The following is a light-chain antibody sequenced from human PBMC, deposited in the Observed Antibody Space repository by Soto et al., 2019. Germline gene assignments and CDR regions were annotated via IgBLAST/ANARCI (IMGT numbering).Light chain of an antibody. CDR3: CSYTSLSTVV. CDR2: AVS. CDR1: SSDVGGYNH. V-gene: IGLV2-14*01. J-gene: IGLJ2*01. Sequence: QSALTQPASVSGSPGQTITISCTGTSSDVGGYNHVSWYQHSPGKAPKLILFAVSDRPSGVSHRFSGSKSGNTASLTISGLQAQDEADYYCCSYTSLSTVVFGGGTKLTVL.